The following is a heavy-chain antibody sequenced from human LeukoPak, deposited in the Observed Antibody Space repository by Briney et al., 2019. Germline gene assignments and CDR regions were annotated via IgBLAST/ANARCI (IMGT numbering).Heavy chain of an antibody. CDR3: ALLERSGNWFDP. CDR1: GGSFSGYY. CDR2: IYYSGST. D-gene: IGHD6-19*01. Sequence: SETLSLTCAVYGGSFSGYYWSWIRQPPGKGLEWIGYIYYSGSTNYNPSLKSRVTISVDTSKNQFSLKLSSVTAADTAVYYCALLERSGNWFDPWGQGTLVTVSS. V-gene: IGHV4-59*12. J-gene: IGHJ5*02.